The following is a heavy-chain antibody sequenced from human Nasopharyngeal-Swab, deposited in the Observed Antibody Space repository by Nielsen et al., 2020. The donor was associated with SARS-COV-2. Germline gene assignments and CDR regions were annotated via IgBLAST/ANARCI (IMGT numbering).Heavy chain of an antibody. D-gene: IGHD3-9*01. CDR2: IRSKGYGGTT. J-gene: IGHJ4*02. V-gene: IGHV3-49*04. CDR3: TRTRSLNTIFRLEYYFDY. Sequence: GESLKISCTASGFTFGDYAMSWVRQAPGKGPEWVGFIRSKGYGGTTEYAASVKGRFTISRDDSKSIAYLQMNSLKTEDTAVYYCTRTRSLNTIFRLEYYFDYWGQGTLVTVSS. CDR1: GFTFGDYA.